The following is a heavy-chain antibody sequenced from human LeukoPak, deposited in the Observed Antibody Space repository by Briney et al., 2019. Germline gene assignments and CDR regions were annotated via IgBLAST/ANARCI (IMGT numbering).Heavy chain of an antibody. CDR1: GFTVSSNY. V-gene: IGHV3-53*01. D-gene: IGHD6-19*01. CDR3: ARGGDSSGWYNWFDP. J-gene: IGHJ5*02. CDR2: IYSGGST. Sequence: GGSLRLSCAASGFTVSSNYMSWVRQAPGKGLEWVSVIYSGGSTYYADSVKGRFTISRDNSKNTLYLQMNSPRAEDTAVYYCARGGDSSGWYNWFDPWGQGTLVTVSS.